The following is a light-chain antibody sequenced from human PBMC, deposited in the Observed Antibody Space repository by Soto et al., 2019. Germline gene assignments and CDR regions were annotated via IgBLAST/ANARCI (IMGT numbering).Light chain of an antibody. CDR3: QPWDSSTGPYVV. Sequence: SYELTQPPSVSVSPGQTASITCSGDKLGDKYACWYQQKPGQSPVLGIYQDSKRPSGIAERFSGSNSGNTATLTISGTQAMDEDDYYCQPWDSSTGPYVVFGGGTKLTVL. V-gene: IGLV3-1*01. CDR1: KLGDKY. CDR2: QDS. J-gene: IGLJ2*01.